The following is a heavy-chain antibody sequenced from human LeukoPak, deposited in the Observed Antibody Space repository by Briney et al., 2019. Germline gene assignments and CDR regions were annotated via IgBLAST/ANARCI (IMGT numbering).Heavy chain of an antibody. Sequence: PSETLSLTCTVSGGSISSGDYYWSWIRQPPGKGLEWIGYTYYSGSTYYNPSLKSRVTISEDTSKNQFSLKLSSVTAADTAVYYCARLSDDSSGYYYVDYWGQGTLVTVSS. CDR3: ARLSDDSSGYYYVDY. J-gene: IGHJ4*02. D-gene: IGHD3-22*01. V-gene: IGHV4-30-4*01. CDR1: GGSISSGDYY. CDR2: TYYSGST.